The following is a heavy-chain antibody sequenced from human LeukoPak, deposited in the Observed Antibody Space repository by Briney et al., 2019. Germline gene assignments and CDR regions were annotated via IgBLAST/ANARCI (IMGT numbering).Heavy chain of an antibody. V-gene: IGHV3-23*01. J-gene: IGHJ3*02. CDR1: GFTFSSYA. CDR3: AREARGTRAAFDI. D-gene: IGHD2-8*01. CDR2: ISGSGGST. Sequence: GRSLRLSCAASGFTFSSYAMSWVRQAPGKGLEWVSAISGSGGSTYYADSVKGRFTISRDNSKNTLYLQMNSLRADDTAMYYCAREARGTRAAFDIWGQGTMVTVFS.